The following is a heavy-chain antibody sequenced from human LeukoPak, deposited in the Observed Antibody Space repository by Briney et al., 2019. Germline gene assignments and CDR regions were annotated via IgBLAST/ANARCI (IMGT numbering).Heavy chain of an antibody. CDR1: GFTLSDYY. Sequence: PGGSLRLSCAASGFTLSDYYMSWIRQAPGQGLEWVSYSSSSGSTIYYADSVKGRFAISRDNAKNSLYLQMNSLRAEDTAVYYCARRRDFIDYWGQGTLVTVSS. J-gene: IGHJ4*02. D-gene: IGHD3/OR15-3a*01. V-gene: IGHV3-11*01. CDR3: ARRRDFIDY. CDR2: SSSSGSTI.